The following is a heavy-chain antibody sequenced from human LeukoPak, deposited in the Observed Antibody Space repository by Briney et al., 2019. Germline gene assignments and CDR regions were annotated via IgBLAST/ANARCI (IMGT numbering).Heavy chain of an antibody. Sequence: GGSLRLSCAASGFTFSSYGMHWVRQAPGKGLEWVSYISSSSSTIYYADSVKGRFTISRDNAKNSLYLQMNSLRDEDTAVYYCAREPYYYDSSHDAFDIWGQGTMVTVSS. CDR3: AREPYYYDSSHDAFDI. J-gene: IGHJ3*02. CDR2: ISSSSSTI. D-gene: IGHD3-22*01. V-gene: IGHV3-48*02. CDR1: GFTFSSYG.